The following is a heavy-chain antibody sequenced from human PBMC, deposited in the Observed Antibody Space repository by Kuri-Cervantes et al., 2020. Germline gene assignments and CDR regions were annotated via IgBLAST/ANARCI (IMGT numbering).Heavy chain of an antibody. CDR1: GYAFTFYY. V-gene: IGHV1-46*01. Sequence: SVNVSCKASGYAFTFYYMHWVRQAPGQGLEWMGIINPSGGSTSYAQKFQGRVTMTRDTSTSTVYMELSSLRSEDTAVYYCARDRLQLEEENWFDPWGQGTLVTVSS. CDR3: ARDRLQLEEENWFDP. J-gene: IGHJ5*02. D-gene: IGHD5-24*01. CDR2: INPSGGST.